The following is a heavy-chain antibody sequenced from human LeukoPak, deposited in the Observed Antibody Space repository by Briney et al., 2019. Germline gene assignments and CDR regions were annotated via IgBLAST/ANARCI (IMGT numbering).Heavy chain of an antibody. CDR1: GGTFSNYA. D-gene: IGHD3-22*01. J-gene: IGHJ3*02. V-gene: IGHV1-69*06. Sequence: ASVKVSCKASGGTFSNYAISWVRQAPGQGLEWMGGIIPIFGTANYAQKFQGRVTITADKSTSTAYMELSSLRSEDTAVYYCARDLRYYYDSTDAFDIWGQGTMVTVSS. CDR2: IIPIFGTA. CDR3: ARDLRYYYDSTDAFDI.